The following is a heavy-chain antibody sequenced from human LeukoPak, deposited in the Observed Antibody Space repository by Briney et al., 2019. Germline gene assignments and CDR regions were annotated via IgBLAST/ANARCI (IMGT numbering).Heavy chain of an antibody. J-gene: IGHJ6*02. CDR3: AREGGYYDSSGAYYYYGMDV. V-gene: IGHV4-34*01. Sequence: PSETLALTCAVYGGSFSDNYWSWIRQPPGKGLEWIGEINQSGSTNYNPSLKSRVTISVDTSKNQFSLKLSSVTAADTAVYYCAREGGYYDSSGAYYYYGMDVWGQGTTVTVSS. CDR1: GGSFSDNY. D-gene: IGHD3-22*01. CDR2: INQSGST.